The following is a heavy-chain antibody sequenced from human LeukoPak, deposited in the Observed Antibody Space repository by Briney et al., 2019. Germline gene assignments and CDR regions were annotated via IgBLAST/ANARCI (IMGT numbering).Heavy chain of an antibody. D-gene: IGHD2-2*01. CDR3: ARARCSSTSCPLDY. Sequence: PSETLSLTXPVSGGSISSYYWSWIRQPAGKGLEWIGRIYTSGSTNYNPSLKSRVTMSVDKSKNQFSLKLSSVTAADTAVYYCARARCSSTSCPLDYWGQGTLVTVSS. CDR2: IYTSGST. V-gene: IGHV4-4*07. J-gene: IGHJ4*02. CDR1: GGSISSYY.